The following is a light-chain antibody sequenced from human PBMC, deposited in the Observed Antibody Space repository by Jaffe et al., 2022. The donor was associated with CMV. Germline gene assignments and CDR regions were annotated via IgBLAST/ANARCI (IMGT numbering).Light chain of an antibody. CDR3: QQYVSSPYT. CDR2: GAS. V-gene: IGKV3-20*01. CDR1: QSVSNSY. J-gene: IGKJ2*01. Sequence: EIVLTQSPGTLSLSPGERATLSCRASQSVSNSYLAWYQQKPGQAPRLLIYGASSRATGIPDRFSGSGSGTDFTLTISRLEPEDFAVYYCQQYVSSPYTFGQGTKVEIK.